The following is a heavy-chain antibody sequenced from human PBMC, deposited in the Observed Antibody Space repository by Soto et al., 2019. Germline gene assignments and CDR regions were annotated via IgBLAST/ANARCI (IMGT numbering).Heavy chain of an antibody. V-gene: IGHV4-59*08. CDR2: IYYSGST. CDR3: ASQSLYCSGGSCLSNPFDY. CDR1: GGSISSYY. D-gene: IGHD2-15*01. J-gene: IGHJ4*02. Sequence: SETLSLTCTVSGGSISSYYWSWIRQPPGKGLEWIGYIYYSGSTNYNPSLKSRVTISVDTSKNQFSLKLSSVTAADTAVYYCASQSLYCSGGSCLSNPFDYWGQGTLVTVSS.